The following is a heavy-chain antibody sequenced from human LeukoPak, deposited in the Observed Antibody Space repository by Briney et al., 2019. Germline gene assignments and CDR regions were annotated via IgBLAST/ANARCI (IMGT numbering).Heavy chain of an antibody. CDR2: IGGSGDTT. Sequence: QPGGSLRLSCAASGFTFSNYAMTWVRQAPGKGLEWLSAIGGSGDTTYYADSVKGRFTISRDNSKNTLYLQMNSLRAEDTAVYYCAKDGSGYYPDYWGQGTLVTVSS. V-gene: IGHV3-23*01. D-gene: IGHD3-22*01. CDR1: GFTFSNYA. CDR3: AKDGSGYYPDY. J-gene: IGHJ4*02.